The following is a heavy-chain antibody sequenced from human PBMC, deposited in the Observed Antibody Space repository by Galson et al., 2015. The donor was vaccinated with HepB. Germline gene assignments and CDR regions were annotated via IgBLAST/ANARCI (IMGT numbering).Heavy chain of an antibody. CDR2: ISFDGSDN. CDR1: GFTFSSYG. V-gene: IGHV3-30*18. CDR3: AKERSVAGWDAFGI. Sequence: SLRLSCAASGFTFSSYGMHWVRQAPGKGLEWVAVISFDGSDNYSADSVKGRFTISRDNSKNTLYLQMSRLRPEDTAMYHCAKERSVAGWDAFGIWGQGTMVTVSS. J-gene: IGHJ3*02. D-gene: IGHD6-19*01.